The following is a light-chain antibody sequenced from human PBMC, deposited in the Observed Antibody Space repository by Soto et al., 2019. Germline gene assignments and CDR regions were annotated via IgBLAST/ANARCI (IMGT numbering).Light chain of an antibody. CDR1: QRVNSSY. Sequence: ESVLTQSPDTLYLSPGEGATLSCRASQRVNSSYLAWYQQKPGQAPRLLISGASDRATGVPARVSGSGSGTDFTLTISRLEPEDFAVYYWQQYVNSPVTFGQGTKLEIK. J-gene: IGKJ2*01. CDR3: QQYVNSPVT. CDR2: GAS. V-gene: IGKV3-20*01.